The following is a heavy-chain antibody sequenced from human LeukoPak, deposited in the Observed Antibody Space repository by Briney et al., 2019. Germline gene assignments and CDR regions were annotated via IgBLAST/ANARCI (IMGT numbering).Heavy chain of an antibody. D-gene: IGHD3-10*01. CDR3: AKTKVPNYYGSGSYVDY. Sequence: GGSQRLSCAASGFTFSSYAVSWVRQAPGKGLEWLSAISATGGSTYYADSVKGRFTISRDNSKNTLYLQMNSLRAEDTAVYYCAKTKVPNYYGSGSYVDYWGQGTLVTVSS. CDR1: GFTFSSYA. J-gene: IGHJ4*02. CDR2: ISATGGST. V-gene: IGHV3-23*01.